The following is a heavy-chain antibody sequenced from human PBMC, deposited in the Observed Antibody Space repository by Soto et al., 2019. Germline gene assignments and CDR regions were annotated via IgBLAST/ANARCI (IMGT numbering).Heavy chain of an antibody. CDR3: ARGVVVAATGYYYYGMDV. J-gene: IGHJ6*02. D-gene: IGHD2-15*01. V-gene: IGHV6-1*01. CDR2: TYYRSKWYN. CDR1: GDSVSSNSAA. Sequence: PSQTLSLTCAISGDSVSSNSAAWNWIIHSPSRFLEWLGRTYYRSKWYNDYAVSVKSRITINPDTSKNQFSLQLNSVTPEDTAVYYCARGVVVAATGYYYYGMDVWGQGTTVTVSS.